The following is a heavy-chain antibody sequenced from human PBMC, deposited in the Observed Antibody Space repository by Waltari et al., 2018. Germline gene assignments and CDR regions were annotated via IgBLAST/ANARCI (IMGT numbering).Heavy chain of an antibody. V-gene: IGHV1-69*02. D-gene: IGHD3-16*02. CDR3: AIGLITFGGVIVIAPFDY. CDR2: IIPILGIA. J-gene: IGHJ4*02. CDR1: GGTFSSYT. Sequence: QVQLVQSGAEVKKPGSSVKVSCKASGGTFSSYTISWVRQAPGQGLEWMGRIIPILGIANYAQKFQGRVTITADKSTSTAYMELSSLRSEDTAVYYCAIGLITFGGVIVIAPFDYWGQGTLVTVSS.